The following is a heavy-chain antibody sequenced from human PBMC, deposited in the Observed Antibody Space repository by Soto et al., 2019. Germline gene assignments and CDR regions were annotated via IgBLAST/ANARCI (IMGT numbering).Heavy chain of an antibody. V-gene: IGHV3-23*01. Sequence: GGSLRLSCAASGFTFSSYAMSWVRQAPGKGLEWDSAISGSGGSTYYADSVKGRLTISKDNSKNTLYLQMNSLRAEDTAVYYCAKDLIITIFGVVIDPTPFDYWGQGTLVTVSS. CDR2: ISGSGGST. CDR3: AKDLIITIFGVVIDPTPFDY. CDR1: GFTFSSYA. J-gene: IGHJ4*02. D-gene: IGHD3-3*01.